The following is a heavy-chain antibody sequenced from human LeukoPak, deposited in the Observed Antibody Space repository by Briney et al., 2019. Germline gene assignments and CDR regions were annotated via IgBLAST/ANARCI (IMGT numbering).Heavy chain of an antibody. CDR1: GGSFSSYY. CDR3: ARHGSYTDY. V-gene: IGHV4-59*08. Sequence: SETLSLTCDVSGGSFSSYYWSWIRQPPGKGLEWIGYIYYSGTTNYNPSLKSRVTISVDTSKNQFSLKLSSLTAADTAVYYCARHGSYTDYWGQGTLVTVSS. CDR2: IYYSGTT. D-gene: IGHD1-26*01. J-gene: IGHJ4*02.